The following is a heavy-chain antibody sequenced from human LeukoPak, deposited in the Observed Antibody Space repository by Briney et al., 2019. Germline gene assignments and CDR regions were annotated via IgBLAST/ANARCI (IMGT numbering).Heavy chain of an antibody. D-gene: IGHD1-1*01. V-gene: IGHV3-48*04. J-gene: IGHJ5*02. Sequence: PGGSLRLSCAASGFTFSSYTLSWVRQAPGKGLEWVSYISGSASTIYYADSVKGRFTISRDNAKNSLYLQMNSLRAEDTAVYYCARGKSGSTSNWFDPWGQGTLVTVS. CDR3: ARGKSGSTSNWFDP. CDR1: GFTFSSYT. CDR2: ISGSASTI.